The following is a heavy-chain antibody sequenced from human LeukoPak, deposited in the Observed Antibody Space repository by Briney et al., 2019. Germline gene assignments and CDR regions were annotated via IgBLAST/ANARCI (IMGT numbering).Heavy chain of an antibody. CDR1: GFTFSSYS. CDR3: AKDFFDYGGNSESVFDY. Sequence: GGSLRLSCAASGFTFSSYSMNWVRQAPGKGLEWVSSISSSSSYIYYADSVKGRFTISRDNAKNSLYLQMNSLRAEDTAVYYCAKDFFDYGGNSESVFDYWGQGTLVTVSS. V-gene: IGHV3-21*01. J-gene: IGHJ4*02. CDR2: ISSSSSYI. D-gene: IGHD4-23*01.